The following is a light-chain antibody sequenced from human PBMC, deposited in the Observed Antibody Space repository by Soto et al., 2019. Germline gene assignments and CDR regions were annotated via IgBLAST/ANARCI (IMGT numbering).Light chain of an antibody. Sequence: IKMTQSPSTLSASVGDRVAITCRASQSIGIWLAWYQQKPGKAPRFLIYKASSLESGGPSRFSGSGYGTEFTLTISSLQPDDFAIYYCQQYNDYSWTFGQGTKVEIK. V-gene: IGKV1-5*03. J-gene: IGKJ1*01. CDR3: QQYNDYSWT. CDR2: KAS. CDR1: QSIGIW.